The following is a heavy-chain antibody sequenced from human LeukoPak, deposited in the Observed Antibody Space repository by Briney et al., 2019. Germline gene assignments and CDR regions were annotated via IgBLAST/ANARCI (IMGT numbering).Heavy chain of an antibody. Sequence: PSETLSLTCAVYGGSFSGYYWSWIRQPPGKGLEWIGEINHSGSTNYNPSLKSRVTISVDTSKNQFSLKLSSVTAADTAVYYCARVSGSGSYPWSKGTLVTVSS. CDR2: INHSGST. CDR1: GGSFSGYY. D-gene: IGHD3-10*01. CDR3: ARVSGSGSYP. V-gene: IGHV4-34*01. J-gene: IGHJ4*02.